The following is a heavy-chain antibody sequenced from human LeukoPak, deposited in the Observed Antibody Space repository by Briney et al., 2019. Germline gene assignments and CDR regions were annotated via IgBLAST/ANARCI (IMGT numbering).Heavy chain of an antibody. CDR2: IWYDGSNK. V-gene: IGHV3-33*06. CDR1: GCTFSSYG. CDR3: AKELLSGSYPDAFDI. D-gene: IGHD1-26*01. J-gene: IGHJ3*02. Sequence: PGGSLRLSCAASGCTFSSYGMHWVRQAPGKGREWVAVIWYDGSNKYYADSVKGRFTISRDNSKNTLYLQMNSLRAEDTAVYYRAKELLSGSYPDAFDIWGQGTMVTVSS.